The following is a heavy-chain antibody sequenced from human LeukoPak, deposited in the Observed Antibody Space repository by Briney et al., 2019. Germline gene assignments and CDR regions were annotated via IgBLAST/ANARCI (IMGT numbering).Heavy chain of an antibody. CDR3: AKGTYYDILTGGIDAFDI. D-gene: IGHD3-9*01. Sequence: GGSLRLSCAASGFTFTAYWLSWVRQAPGKGPEWVARISYDGSSKNYADFVKGRFTISRDNSKNTLYLQMNSLRAEDTAVYYCAKGTYYDILTGGIDAFDIWGQGTMVTVSS. CDR1: GFTFTAYW. CDR2: ISYDGSSK. V-gene: IGHV3-30*18. J-gene: IGHJ3*02.